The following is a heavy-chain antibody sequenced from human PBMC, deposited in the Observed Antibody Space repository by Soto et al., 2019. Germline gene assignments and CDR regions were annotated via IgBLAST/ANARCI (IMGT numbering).Heavy chain of an antibody. V-gene: IGHV1-69*01. CDR3: ARGGTSGWLKGAYDV. Sequence: QVQLVQSGAEVKKPGSSVRVSCRASGGTLNKHAITWVRRAPGLGLEWLGGIIPMFGIPNYQQKCQGRVTITADDSTNTSHMELNSLTSDDTAVYYCARGGTSGWLKGAYDVWGQGTMVTVSS. J-gene: IGHJ3*01. CDR1: GGTLNKHA. D-gene: IGHD6-19*01. CDR2: IIPMFGIP.